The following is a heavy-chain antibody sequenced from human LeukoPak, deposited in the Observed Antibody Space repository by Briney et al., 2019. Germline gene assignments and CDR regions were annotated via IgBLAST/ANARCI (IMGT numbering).Heavy chain of an antibody. CDR3: AKDAPDYYYYMDV. J-gene: IGHJ6*03. CDR2: IWYDGGNK. Sequence: GRSLRLSCAASGFTFSSYGMHWVRQAPGKGLEWVAVIWYDGGNKYYADSVKGRFTISRDNSKNTLYLQMNSLRAEDTAVYYCAKDAPDYYYYMDVWGKGTTVTVSS. D-gene: IGHD1-14*01. V-gene: IGHV3-33*06. CDR1: GFTFSSYG.